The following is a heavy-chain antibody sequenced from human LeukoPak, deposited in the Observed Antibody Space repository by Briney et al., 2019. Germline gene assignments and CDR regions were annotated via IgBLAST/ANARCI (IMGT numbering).Heavy chain of an antibody. V-gene: IGHV1-24*01. CDR1: GYTLTELS. D-gene: IGHD5-18*01. CDR2: FDPEDGET. J-gene: IGHJ4*02. Sequence: ASVKVSCKVSGYTLTELSMHWVRQAPGKGLEWMGGFDPEDGETIYAQKFQGRVTMTEDTSTDTAYMELSSLRSEDTAVYYCATAMTAMVTYYFDYWGQGTLVTISS. CDR3: ATAMTAMVTYYFDY.